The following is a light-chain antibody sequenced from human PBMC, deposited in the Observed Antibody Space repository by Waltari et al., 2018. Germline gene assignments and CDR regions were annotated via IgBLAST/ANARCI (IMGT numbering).Light chain of an antibody. J-gene: IGLJ1*01. Sequence: QSALTQPPSASGSPGQSVTISCTGTSSDSGGYDYVSWYQQHPGKAPRLIIFEVNKRPSGVPDRFSGSKSGNTAALTISGLQTADEADYYCSSFAGIINYYVFGSGTKVTVL. V-gene: IGLV2-8*01. CDR3: SSFAGIINYYV. CDR2: EVN. CDR1: SSDSGGYDY.